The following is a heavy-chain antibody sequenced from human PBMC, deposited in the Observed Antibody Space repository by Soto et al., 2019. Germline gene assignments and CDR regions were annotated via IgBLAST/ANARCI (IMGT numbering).Heavy chain of an antibody. CDR2: ISRNGDST. CDR1: GFSFSSQA. CDR3: VRASELWFGELWH. J-gene: IGHJ4*02. D-gene: IGHD3-10*01. Sequence: EVQLVESGGGLAQPGGTLRLSCAASGFSFSSQAMHWVRQAPGRGLEYVSAISRNGDSTTYANSVKGRFTVSRDNSKNTLYLQMGSLRAEDPAVYYCVRASELWFGELWHWGQGTLVTVSA. V-gene: IGHV3-64*01.